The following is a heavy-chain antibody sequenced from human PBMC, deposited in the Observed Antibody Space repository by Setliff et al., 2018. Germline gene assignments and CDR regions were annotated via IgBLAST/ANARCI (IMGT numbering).Heavy chain of an antibody. CDR3: FGAGTCSY. Sequence: PGGSLRLSCTASGLSYTNDWVSWVRQAPGKGLEWLASINPDGSEKYYADSVKGRFTISRDNAKNSLSLQMNNLRTEDTAVYYCFGAGTCSYWGQGTLVTVSS. D-gene: IGHD3-10*01. CDR2: INPDGSEK. J-gene: IGHJ4*02. V-gene: IGHV3-7*01. CDR1: GLSYTNDW.